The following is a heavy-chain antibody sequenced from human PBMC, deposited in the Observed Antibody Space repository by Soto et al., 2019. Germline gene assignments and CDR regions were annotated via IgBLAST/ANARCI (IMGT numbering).Heavy chain of an antibody. CDR1: GYTFTSYA. J-gene: IGHJ4*02. CDR2: INAGNGNT. Sequence: ASVKVSCKASGYTFTSYAMHWVRQAPGQRLEWMGWINAGNGNTKYSQKFQGRVTITRDTSASTAYMELSSLRSEDTAVYYCARGPPPHIVVVPAAFDYWGQGTLVTVSS. D-gene: IGHD2-2*01. CDR3: ARGPPPHIVVVPAAFDY. V-gene: IGHV1-3*01.